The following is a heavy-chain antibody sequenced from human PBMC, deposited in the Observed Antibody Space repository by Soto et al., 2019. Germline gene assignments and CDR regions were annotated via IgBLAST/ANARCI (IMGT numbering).Heavy chain of an antibody. D-gene: IGHD5-18*01. CDR3: ARRVGYSYGIMDV. CDR2: INTDGSST. J-gene: IGHJ6*02. Sequence: EVQLVESGGGLVQPGGSLRLSCAASGFTFSTYWMNWVRQVPGKGLVWVSRINTDGSSTSYADSVKGRFTISRDKAKNTLSLQMNSRRAEDTAVYFCARRVGYSYGIMDVWGQGTTVTVSS. V-gene: IGHV3-74*01. CDR1: GFTFSTYW.